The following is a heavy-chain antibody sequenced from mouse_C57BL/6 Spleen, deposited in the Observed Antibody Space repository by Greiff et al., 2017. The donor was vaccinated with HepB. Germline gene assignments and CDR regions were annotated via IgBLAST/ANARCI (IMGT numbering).Heavy chain of an antibody. CDR1: GFTFSDFY. D-gene: IGHD2-4*01. CDR2: SRNKANDYTT. J-gene: IGHJ1*03. V-gene: IGHV7-1*01. Sequence: EVKVVESGGGLVQSGRSLRLSCATSGFTFSDFYMEWVRQAPGKGLEWIAASRNKANDYTTEYSASVKGRFIVSRDTSQSILYLQMNALRAEDTAIYYCARDATPYEYDGEGYFDVWGTGTTVTVSS. CDR3: ARDATPYEYDGEGYFDV.